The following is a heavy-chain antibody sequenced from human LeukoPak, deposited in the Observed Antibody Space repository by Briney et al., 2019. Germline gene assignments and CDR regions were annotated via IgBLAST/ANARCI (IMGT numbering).Heavy chain of an antibody. J-gene: IGHJ4*02. D-gene: IGHD6-19*01. CDR3: ASGLAVGWYFDY. CDR1: GGSISSYY. CDR2: IYTSGST. V-gene: IGHV4-4*07. Sequence: SETLSLTCTVSGGSISSYYWSWIRQPAGKGLEWIGRIYTSGSTNYNPSLKSRVTMSVDTSKNQFSLKLSSVTAADTAVYYCASGLAVGWYFDYWGQGTLVTVSS.